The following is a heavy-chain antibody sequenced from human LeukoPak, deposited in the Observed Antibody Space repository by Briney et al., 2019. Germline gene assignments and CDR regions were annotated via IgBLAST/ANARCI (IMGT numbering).Heavy chain of an antibody. CDR1: GGSINIYY. CDR3: ARILYYYDSSGTREV. V-gene: IGHV4-4*07. D-gene: IGHD3-22*01. CDR2: IYTSGST. Sequence: SETLFLTCTVSGGSINIYYWSWIRQPAGKGLEWIGRIYTSGSTNYNPSLKTRVTMSVDTSKNQFSLKLSSVTAADTAVYYCARILYYYDSSGTREVWGQGTLVTVSS. J-gene: IGHJ4*02.